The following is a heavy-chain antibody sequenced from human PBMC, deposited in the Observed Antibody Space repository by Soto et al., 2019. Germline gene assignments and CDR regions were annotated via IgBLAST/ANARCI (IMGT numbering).Heavy chain of an antibody. V-gene: IGHV1-3*01. CDR3: ARDQGDRYWFDP. CDR1: GYTFTSYA. CDR2: INAGNGNT. Sequence: VSVKVSCKASGYTFTSYAMRWVRQAPGQRLEWMGWINAGNGNTKYSQKFQGRVTITRDTSASTAYMELSSLRSEDTAVYYCARDQGDRYWFDPWGQGTLVTVSS. J-gene: IGHJ5*02.